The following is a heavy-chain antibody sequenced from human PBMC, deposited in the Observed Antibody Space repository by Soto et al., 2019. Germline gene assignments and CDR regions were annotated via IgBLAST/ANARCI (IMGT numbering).Heavy chain of an antibody. V-gene: IGHV3-21*01. Sequence: GGSLRLSSVASGNTFNSYGMNWVRQAPGKGLEWVSSISDSSSYINYADSVKGRFTISRDNAERSLYLQMNSLRAEDTAVYYCARHTYHDSWGQGTLVTVSS. J-gene: IGHJ4*02. CDR1: GNTFNSYG. D-gene: IGHD2-2*02. CDR3: ARHTYHDS. CDR2: ISDSSSYI.